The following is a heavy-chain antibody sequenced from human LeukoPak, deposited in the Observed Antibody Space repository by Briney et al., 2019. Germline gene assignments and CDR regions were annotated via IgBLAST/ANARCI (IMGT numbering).Heavy chain of an antibody. Sequence: GASEKVSCKASGYTFTSYDINWVRQATGQGLEWMGWMNPNSGNTGYAQKFQGRVTMTRNASISTAYMELSSLRSEDTAVYYCARGLIAAADNWFDPWGQGTLVTVSS. J-gene: IGHJ5*02. D-gene: IGHD6-13*01. CDR3: ARGLIAAADNWFDP. CDR1: GYTFTSYD. CDR2: MNPNSGNT. V-gene: IGHV1-8*01.